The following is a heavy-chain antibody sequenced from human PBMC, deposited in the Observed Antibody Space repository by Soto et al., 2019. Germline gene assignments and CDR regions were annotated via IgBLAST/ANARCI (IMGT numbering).Heavy chain of an antibody. Sequence: ASVKLSCKDSGDTYTSYAMHWVRQAPGQRLEWMGWINAGNGNTKYSQKFQGRVTITRDTSASTAYMELSSLRSEDKAVYYCARVSIAPLFDYWGQGTLVTVSS. J-gene: IGHJ4*02. CDR1: GDTYTSYA. V-gene: IGHV1-3*01. CDR3: ARVSIAPLFDY. CDR2: INAGNGNT. D-gene: IGHD6-13*01.